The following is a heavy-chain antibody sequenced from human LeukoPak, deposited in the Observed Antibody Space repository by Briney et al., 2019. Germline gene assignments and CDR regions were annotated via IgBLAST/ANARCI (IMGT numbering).Heavy chain of an antibody. CDR2: IYPGDSDT. Sequence: RGESLKISCKGSGYSFTSYWIGWVRQMPGKGLEWMGIIYPGDSDTRYSPSFQGQVTISADKSISTAYLQWSSLRASDTAMYYCARRGDSSGYYFDYWGQGTLVTVSS. CDR3: ARRGDSSGYYFDY. CDR1: GYSFTSYW. D-gene: IGHD3-22*01. V-gene: IGHV5-51*01. J-gene: IGHJ4*02.